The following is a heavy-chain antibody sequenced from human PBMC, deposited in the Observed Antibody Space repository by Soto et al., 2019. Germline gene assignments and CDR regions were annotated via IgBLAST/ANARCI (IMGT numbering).Heavy chain of an antibody. CDR2: INSDGSDS. V-gene: IGHV3-74*01. Sequence: VGSLRLSCAASGFTFINYWMHWVRQAPGKGLEWVSRINSDGSDSRYADSVQGRFTISRDNAKNTVYLHMNSLRAEDTAFYYCARDKSGPADYWGQGTLVTVSS. CDR3: ARDKSGPADY. J-gene: IGHJ4*02. D-gene: IGHD3-3*01. CDR1: GFTFINYW.